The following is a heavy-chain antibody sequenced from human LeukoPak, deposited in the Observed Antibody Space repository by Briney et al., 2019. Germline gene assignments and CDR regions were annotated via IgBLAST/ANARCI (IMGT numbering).Heavy chain of an antibody. Sequence: SETLSLTCTVSGGSISSYYWSWIRQPAGKGLEWIGYIYYSGSTNYNPSLKSRVTISVDTSKNQFSLKLSSVTAADTAVYYCARVVGHGGDRYHYGMDVWGQGTTVTVSS. CDR1: GGSISSYY. CDR2: IYYSGST. CDR3: ARVVGHGGDRYHYGMDV. V-gene: IGHV4-59*01. D-gene: IGHD2-21*02. J-gene: IGHJ6*02.